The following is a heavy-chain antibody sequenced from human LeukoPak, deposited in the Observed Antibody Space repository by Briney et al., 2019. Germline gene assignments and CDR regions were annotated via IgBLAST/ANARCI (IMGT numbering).Heavy chain of an antibody. CDR2: TYYRSTWYN. CDR3: AGRLTQYDCFDP. V-gene: IGHV6-1*01. Sequence: SQTLSLTCAISGDSVSSNSVTWNWIRQSPSRGLEWLGRTYYRSTWYNDYAVSVRGRITVNPDTSKNQFSLHLNSVTPEDTAVYYCAGRLTQYDCFDPWGQGILVTVSS. J-gene: IGHJ5*02. D-gene: IGHD2-2*01. CDR1: GDSVSSNSVT.